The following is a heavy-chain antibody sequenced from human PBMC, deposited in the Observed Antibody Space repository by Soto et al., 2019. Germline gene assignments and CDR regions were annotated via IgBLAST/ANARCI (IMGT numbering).Heavy chain of an antibody. V-gene: IGHV3-33*01. CDR2: IWYDGSNK. CDR1: GFTFSSYG. Sequence: QVQLVESGGGVVQPGRSLRLSCAASGFTFSSYGMHWVRQAPGKGLEWVAVIWYDGSNKYYADSVKGRFTISRDNSKNSLYLQMNSLRAEDTAVYYCARVSAIMDVWGQGTTVTVSS. J-gene: IGHJ6*02. CDR3: ARVSAIMDV. D-gene: IGHD5-18*01.